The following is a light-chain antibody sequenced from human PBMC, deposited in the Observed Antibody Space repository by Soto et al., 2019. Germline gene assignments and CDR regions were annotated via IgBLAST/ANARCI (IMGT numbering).Light chain of an antibody. V-gene: IGLV2-14*01. Sequence: QSVLTQPASVSGSPGQSITISCTGTSSDVGGYNYVSWYQQHPGKAPKLMIYEVSNRPSGVSNRFSGSKSGNTASLTISGLQAEDVADYYCSSYTSSSTRVFGGGTKLTVL. J-gene: IGLJ3*02. CDR3: SSYTSSSTRV. CDR1: SSDVGGYNY. CDR2: EVS.